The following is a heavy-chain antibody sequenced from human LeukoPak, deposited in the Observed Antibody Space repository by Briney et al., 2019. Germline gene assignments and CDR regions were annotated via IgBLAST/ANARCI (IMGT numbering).Heavy chain of an antibody. J-gene: IGHJ4*02. Sequence: SETLSLTCTVSGGSVSSGSYYWSWIRQPPGKGLEWIGYIYYTGSTNYNPSLKSRVTMSVDTSKNQFSLNLSSVTAADTAVYYCARGKRSGQWLAFYDYWGQGTLVTVSS. CDR1: GGSVSSGSYY. V-gene: IGHV4-61*01. D-gene: IGHD6-19*01. CDR3: ARGKRSGQWLAFYDY. CDR2: IYYTGST.